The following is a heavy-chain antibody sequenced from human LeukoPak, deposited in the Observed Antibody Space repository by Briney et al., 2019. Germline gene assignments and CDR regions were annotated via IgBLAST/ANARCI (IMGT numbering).Heavy chain of an antibody. J-gene: IGHJ6*02. CDR3: ARGQAAEYYDFWSGSYYYYGMDV. CDR1: GYTFTSYD. CDR2: MSPISGKT. Sequence: GASVKVSCKASGYTFTSYDINWVRQATGQGLEWMGWMSPISGKTGYAQKFQGRVTMTRDTSISTAYMELSSLRSEDTAVYYCARGQAAEYYDFWSGSYYYYGMDVWGQGTTVTVSS. D-gene: IGHD3-3*01. V-gene: IGHV1-8*01.